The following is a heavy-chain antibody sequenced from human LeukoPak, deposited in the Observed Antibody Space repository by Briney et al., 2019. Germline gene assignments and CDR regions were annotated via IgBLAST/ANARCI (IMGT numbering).Heavy chain of an antibody. Sequence: SETLSLTCAVYGGSFSGYYWSWIRQPPGKGLEWIGEINHSGSTNYNPSLKSRVTISVDTSKNQFSLKLSSVTAADTAVYYCARGPNLGYCSGGSCHVFNYWGQGALVTVSS. J-gene: IGHJ4*02. V-gene: IGHV4-34*01. CDR2: INHSGST. CDR3: ARGPNLGYCSGGSCHVFNY. CDR1: GGSFSGYY. D-gene: IGHD2-15*01.